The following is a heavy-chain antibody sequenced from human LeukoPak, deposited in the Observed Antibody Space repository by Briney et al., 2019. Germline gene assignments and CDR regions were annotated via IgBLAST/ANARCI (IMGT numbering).Heavy chain of an antibody. D-gene: IGHD1-26*01. Sequence: SETLSLTCGVYGGSLSDYSWSWIRQPPGKGLEFIGEITQSVNTNYNPSLKSRVTISVDMSKNQVSLRLSSVTAADTAVYYCARQGGSYYAIDDWGQGTLVTVSP. CDR2: ITQSVNT. CDR1: GGSLSDYS. V-gene: IGHV4-34*01. J-gene: IGHJ4*02. CDR3: ARQGGSYYAIDD.